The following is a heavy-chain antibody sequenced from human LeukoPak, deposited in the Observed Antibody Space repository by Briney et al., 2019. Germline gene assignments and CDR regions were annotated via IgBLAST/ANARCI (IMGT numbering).Heavy chain of an antibody. D-gene: IGHD3-22*01. CDR2: INSSGSTI. Sequence: GGSLRLSCAASGFTFSSYEMDWVRQAPGKGLEWVSYINSSGSTIYYADSVKGRFTISRDNAKNSLYLQMNSLRAEDTAVYYCARQVSGYYYFDYWGQGTLVTVSS. CDR3: ARQVSGYYYFDY. J-gene: IGHJ4*02. CDR1: GFTFSSYE. V-gene: IGHV3-48*03.